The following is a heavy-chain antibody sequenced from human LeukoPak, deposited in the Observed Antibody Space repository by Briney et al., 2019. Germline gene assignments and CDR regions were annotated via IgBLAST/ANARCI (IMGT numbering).Heavy chain of an antibody. D-gene: IGHD3-9*01. CDR3: AKVYFGGLRYFDWLSPDY. CDR2: IRYDGSNK. Sequence: PGGSLRLSCAASGFTFSSYGMHWVRQAPGKGLEWVAFIRYDGSNKYYADSVKGRFTISRDNSKNTLYLQMNSLRAEDTAVYYCAKVYFGGLRYFDWLSPDYWGQGTLVTVSS. V-gene: IGHV3-30*02. J-gene: IGHJ4*02. CDR1: GFTFSSYG.